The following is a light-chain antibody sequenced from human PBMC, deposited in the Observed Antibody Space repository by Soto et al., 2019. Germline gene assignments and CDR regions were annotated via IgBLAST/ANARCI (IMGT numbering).Light chain of an antibody. V-gene: IGKV3-11*01. CDR3: QQRYQCLP. J-gene: IGKJ1*01. CDR2: DAS. CDR1: QSVSDY. Sequence: RASQSVSDYGAWXXQXPXXXPXLLIYDASNRATGIPARFSGSGSGTDFTLNISSLEPEDFAIYYCQQRYQCLPFGQGTKVDIK.